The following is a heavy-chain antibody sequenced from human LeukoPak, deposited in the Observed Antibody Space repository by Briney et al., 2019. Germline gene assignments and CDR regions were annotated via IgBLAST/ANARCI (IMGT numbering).Heavy chain of an antibody. J-gene: IGHJ6*04. CDR2: ISGSGVTT. CDR1: GFTFSSYA. V-gene: IGHV3-23*01. D-gene: IGHD3-22*01. CDR3: ARGPTMKMDV. Sequence: PGGSLRLSCAASGFTFSSYAMTWVRQAPGKGLEWVSAISGSGVTTYYADSVKGRFTISRDNSRNTLYMQMNSLRVEHTAVYYCARGPTMKMDVWGKGTTVTVSS.